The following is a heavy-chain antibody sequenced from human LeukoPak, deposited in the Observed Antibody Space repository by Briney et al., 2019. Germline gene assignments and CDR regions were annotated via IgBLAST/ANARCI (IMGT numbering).Heavy chain of an antibody. CDR2: IYYSGST. CDR3: ARQPPFVLRYFDWLPFEDY. D-gene: IGHD3-9*01. CDR1: GGSISSSSYY. J-gene: IGHJ4*02. V-gene: IGHV4-39*01. Sequence: SETLSLTCTVSGGSISSSSYYWRWMRQPPGKGLEWIGSIYYSGSTYYNPSLKSRVTISVDTSKNQFSLKLSSVTAADTAVYYCARQPPFVLRYFDWLPFEDYWGQGTLVTVSS.